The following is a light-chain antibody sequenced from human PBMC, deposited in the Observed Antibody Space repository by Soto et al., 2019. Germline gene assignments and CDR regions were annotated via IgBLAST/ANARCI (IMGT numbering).Light chain of an antibody. CDR1: QSISTY. Sequence: DIQMTQSPSSLSASVGDRVTVTCRASQSISTYLYWYQQKPGKAPKLLIYAASSLETGVPSRFSGSGSWTDFTRTISSLPPEEFATYVCQHSYTTPFTFGPGTKVDSK. J-gene: IGKJ3*01. V-gene: IGKV1-39*01. CDR3: QHSYTTPFT. CDR2: AAS.